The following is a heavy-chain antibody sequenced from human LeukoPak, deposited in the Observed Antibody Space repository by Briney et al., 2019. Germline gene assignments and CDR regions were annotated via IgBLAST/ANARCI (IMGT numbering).Heavy chain of an antibody. CDR1: GFTFSRYA. CDR3: VKDVGGSYAFDY. Sequence: GGSLRLSCVASGFTFSRYAMHWVRQAPGKGLEYVSGINDNGGRTHYGDSVKGRFSISRDNSKNTLHLQMSTLRAEDTGLYYCVKDVGGSYAFDYWGQGILVTVAS. D-gene: IGHD1-26*01. J-gene: IGHJ4*02. CDR2: INDNGGRT. V-gene: IGHV3-64D*09.